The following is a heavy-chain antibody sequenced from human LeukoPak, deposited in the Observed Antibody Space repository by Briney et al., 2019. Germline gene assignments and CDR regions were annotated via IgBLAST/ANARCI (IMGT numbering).Heavy chain of an antibody. V-gene: IGHV3-21*01. Sequence: GGSLRLSCAASGFTFSSYSMNWVRQAPGKGLEWVSSISSSSSYIYYADSVKGRFTISRDNAKNSLYLQMNSLRAEDTAVYYCAKDRSGAYYYYGLDVWGQGTTVTVS. CDR2: ISSSSSYI. J-gene: IGHJ6*02. D-gene: IGHD2-15*01. CDR1: GFTFSSYS. CDR3: AKDRSGAYYYYGLDV.